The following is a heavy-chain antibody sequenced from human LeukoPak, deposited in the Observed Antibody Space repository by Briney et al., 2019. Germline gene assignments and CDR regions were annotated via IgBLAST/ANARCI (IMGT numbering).Heavy chain of an antibody. J-gene: IGHJ1*01. CDR2: MFYSGTT. CDR1: GGSISGSTYY. Sequence: SETLSLTCTVSGGSISGSTYYWGWVRQPPGKGLEWIGAMFYSGTTYNNPSLKSRVTISVDTSKNQFSLKLSSVTAADTAIYYCARHRESRGAQHDWGQGTLVTVSS. CDR3: ARHRESRGAQHD. D-gene: IGHD3-10*01. V-gene: IGHV4-39*01.